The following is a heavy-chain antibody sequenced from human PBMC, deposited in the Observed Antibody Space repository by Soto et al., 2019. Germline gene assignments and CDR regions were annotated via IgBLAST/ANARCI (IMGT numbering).Heavy chain of an antibody. J-gene: IGHJ5*02. V-gene: IGHV4-61*05. Sequence: SETLSLTCTVSGGSISSSSYYWGWIRQPPGKGLEWIGYIYYSGSTNYNPSLKSRVTISVDTSKNQFSLKLSSVTAADTAVYYCARVGCQGRNSGWFDPWGQGTLVTVSS. D-gene: IGHD3-10*01. CDR2: IYYSGST. CDR3: ARVGCQGRNSGWFDP. CDR1: GGSISSSSYY.